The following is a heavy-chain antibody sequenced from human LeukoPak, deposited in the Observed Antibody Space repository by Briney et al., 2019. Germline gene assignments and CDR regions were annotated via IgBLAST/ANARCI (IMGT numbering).Heavy chain of an antibody. CDR2: ISGKDGHT. CDR1: GYTFTSYG. J-gene: IGHJ5*02. CDR3: ARDGELGAALGGASYFWFDP. D-gene: IGHD6-25*01. Sequence: EASVKVSCKASGYTFTSYGINWVRQAPGQGLEWMGWISGKDGHTKYAQKFQGRGTMTLDTSTSTAYMELRSLTSDDTAVYYCARDGELGAALGGASYFWFDPWGQGTLVTVSS. V-gene: IGHV1-18*04.